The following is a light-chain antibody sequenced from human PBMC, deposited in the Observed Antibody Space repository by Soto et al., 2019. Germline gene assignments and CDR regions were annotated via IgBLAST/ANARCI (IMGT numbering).Light chain of an antibody. CDR3: SSYTSSSTLVV. V-gene: IGLV2-14*01. J-gene: IGLJ2*01. CDR1: SSDVGAYNY. CDR2: DVS. Sequence: QSALTHPASVSGSPGQSITISCTGTSSDVGAYNYVSWYQQHPGKAPKLMIYDVSNRPSGVSNRFSGSKSGNTASLTISGLQAEDEADYYCSSYTSSSTLVVFGGGTKLTVL.